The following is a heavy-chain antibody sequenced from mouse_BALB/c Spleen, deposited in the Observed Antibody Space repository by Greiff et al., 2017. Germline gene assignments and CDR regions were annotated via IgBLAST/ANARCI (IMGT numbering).Heavy chain of an antibody. CDR3: ARVLPTSYYAMDY. Sequence: VKLQESGPGLVAPSQSLSITCTVSGFSLTSYGVHWVRQPPGKGLEWLGVIWAGGSTNYNSALMSRLSISKDNSKSQVFLKMNSLQTDDTAMYYCARVLPTSYYAMDYWGQGTSVTVSS. CDR1: GFSLTSYG. J-gene: IGHJ4*01. CDR2: IWAGGST. V-gene: IGHV2-9*02. D-gene: IGHD5-5*01.